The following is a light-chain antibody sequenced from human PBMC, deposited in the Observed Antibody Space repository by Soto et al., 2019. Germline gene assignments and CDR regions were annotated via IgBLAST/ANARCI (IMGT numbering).Light chain of an antibody. Sequence: QSLLTQPAPLSGAPGQAITISCPGTRNDVGGYNYVYWHQQHPGKAPKLMIYDVTNRPSGVSDRFSGSKSGNTASLTISGLQAEDEADYYCSSYTSSSTYVFGAGTKVTVL. CDR3: SSYTSSSTYV. V-gene: IGLV2-14*01. CDR1: RNDVGGYNY. J-gene: IGLJ1*01. CDR2: DVT.